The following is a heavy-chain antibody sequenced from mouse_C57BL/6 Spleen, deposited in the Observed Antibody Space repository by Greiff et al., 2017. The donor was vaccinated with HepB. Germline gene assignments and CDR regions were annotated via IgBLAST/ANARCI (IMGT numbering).Heavy chain of an antibody. CDR1: GFNIKDYY. J-gene: IGHJ1*03. CDR3: ARSWYFDV. CDR2: IDPEDGET. Sequence: EVQLQQSGAELVKPGASVKLSCTASGFNIKDYYMHWVKQRTEQGLEWIGRIDPEDGETKYAPKFLGKATITADTSSNTAYLQLSSLTSEDTAVYYCARSWYFDVWGTGTTVTVSS. V-gene: IGHV14-2*01.